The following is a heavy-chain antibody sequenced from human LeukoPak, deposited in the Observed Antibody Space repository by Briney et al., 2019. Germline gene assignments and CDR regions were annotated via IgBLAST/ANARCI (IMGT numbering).Heavy chain of an antibody. D-gene: IGHD3-3*01. J-gene: IGHJ4*02. CDR3: ARGAVEWLLPSFDY. V-gene: IGHV4-39*07. CDR1: GGSISSSSYY. CDR2: IYYSGST. Sequence: SETLSLTCTVSGGSISSSSYYWGWIRQPPGKGLEWIGSIYYSGSTYYNPSLKSRVTISVDTSKNQFSLKLSSVTAADTAVYYCARGAVEWLLPSFDYWGQGTLVTVSS.